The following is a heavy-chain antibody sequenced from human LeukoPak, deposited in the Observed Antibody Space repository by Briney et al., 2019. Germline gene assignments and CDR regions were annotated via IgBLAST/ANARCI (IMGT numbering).Heavy chain of an antibody. Sequence: GGSLRLSCAASGFTFTDAWMTWVRQAPGKGLDCVSGISASGRTTDYADSVKGRFTISRDTSKNTLYLQMNNLRAEDTAIYYCAKDRYDTSGPKDYWGQGTLVTVSS. D-gene: IGHD3-22*01. CDR1: GFTFTDAW. CDR3: AKDRYDTSGPKDY. V-gene: IGHV3-23*01. CDR2: ISASGRTT. J-gene: IGHJ4*02.